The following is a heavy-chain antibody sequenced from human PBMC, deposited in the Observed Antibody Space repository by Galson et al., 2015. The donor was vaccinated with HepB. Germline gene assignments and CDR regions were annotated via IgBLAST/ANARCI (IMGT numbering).Heavy chain of an antibody. V-gene: IGHV3-9*01. CDR1: GFTFDDYA. Sequence: SLRLSCAASGFTFDDYAMHWVRQVPGKGLEWVSGVSWNSGSMGFADSVKGRFTISRDNAKNSLYLQMNSLRADDTASYYCAKDWGSGSSLFYYYLDVWGKGTTVTVSS. D-gene: IGHD3-10*01. CDR3: AKDWGSGSSLFYYYLDV. CDR2: VSWNSGSM. J-gene: IGHJ6*03.